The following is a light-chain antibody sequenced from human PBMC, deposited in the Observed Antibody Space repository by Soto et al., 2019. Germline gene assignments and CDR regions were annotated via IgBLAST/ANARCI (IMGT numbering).Light chain of an antibody. V-gene: IGKV1-9*01. CDR3: QQTHSYPRT. CDR2: AAS. Sequence: DIQLTQSPSFLSASVGDRVTITCRASQGFSSYLAWYQQKPGKAPKLLIYAASTLQSGVPSRFSGSGSGTEFTLTISSLQPEDFATYYCQQTHSYPRTFGGGTKVEIK. CDR1: QGFSSY. J-gene: IGKJ4*01.